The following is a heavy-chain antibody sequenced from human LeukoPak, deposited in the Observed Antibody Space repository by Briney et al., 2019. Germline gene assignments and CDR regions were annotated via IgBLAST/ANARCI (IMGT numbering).Heavy chain of an antibody. CDR3: ARDNHDYGDYLYYYYYYYMDV. D-gene: IGHD4-17*01. V-gene: IGHV3-7*01. CDR2: IKQDGSEK. Sequence: GGSLRLSCAASGFTFSSYWMSWVRQAPGKGLEWVANIKQDGSEKYYVDSVKGRFTISRDNAKNSLYLQMNSLRAEDTAVYYCARDNHDYGDYLYYYYYYYMDVWGKGTTVTISS. J-gene: IGHJ6*03. CDR1: GFTFSSYW.